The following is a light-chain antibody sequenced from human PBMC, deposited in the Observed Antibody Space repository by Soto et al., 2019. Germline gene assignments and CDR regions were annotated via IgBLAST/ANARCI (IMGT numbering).Light chain of an antibody. CDR3: QQYNNWPYT. Sequence: EMVMTQSPATLSVSPGERATLSCSASQSVSRNLAWYQQKPGQAPRLLIYAASTRATGIPARFSGSGSGTEFTLTISSLQSEDFAVYYCQQYNNWPYTFGQGTKLEIK. CDR2: AAS. J-gene: IGKJ2*01. CDR1: QSVSRN. V-gene: IGKV3-15*01.